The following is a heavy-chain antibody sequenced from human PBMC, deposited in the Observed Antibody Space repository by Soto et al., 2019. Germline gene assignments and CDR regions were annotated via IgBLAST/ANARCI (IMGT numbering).Heavy chain of an antibody. CDR3: ARNVRYCTNGVCLYYYYYYMDV. V-gene: IGHV3-74*01. D-gene: IGHD2-8*01. CDR1: GFTFSSYW. Sequence: GGSLRLSCAASGFTFSSYWMHWVRQAPGKGLVWVSRINSDGSSTSYADSVKGRFTISRDNAKNTLYLQMNSLRAEDTAVYCCARNVRYCTNGVCLYYYYYYMDVWGKGTTVTVSS. J-gene: IGHJ6*03. CDR2: INSDGSST.